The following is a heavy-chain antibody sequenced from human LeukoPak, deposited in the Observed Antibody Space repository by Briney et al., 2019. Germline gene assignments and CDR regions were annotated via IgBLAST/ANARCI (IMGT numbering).Heavy chain of an antibody. CDR1: GYSFTNVW. Sequence: GESLKTSCKCSGYSFTNVWIGGVREMPGKGQGWMGIIYPGGYDNNYSQSFPGQVTISANKSISTAYLQWSSLKASETAMYYCASVGSSSDYDYFSVFDMWGQGTMVTVS. CDR3: ASVGSSSDYDYFSVFDM. D-gene: IGHD3-22*01. CDR2: IYPGGYDN. J-gene: IGHJ3*02. V-gene: IGHV5-51*01.